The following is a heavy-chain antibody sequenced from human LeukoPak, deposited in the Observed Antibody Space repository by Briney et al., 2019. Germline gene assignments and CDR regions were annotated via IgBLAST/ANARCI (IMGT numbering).Heavy chain of an antibody. CDR2: VSNSGNT. Sequence: SETLSLTCIVSGGFINNFYWSWIRQPPGKGLEWIGYVSNSGNTNYNPSFRSRLTISVDTSKNQFSLKLTSVIAADTAVYFCARENYVFDIWGQGTMVTVSS. J-gene: IGHJ3*02. CDR3: ARENYVFDI. V-gene: IGHV4-59*01. CDR1: GGFINNFY.